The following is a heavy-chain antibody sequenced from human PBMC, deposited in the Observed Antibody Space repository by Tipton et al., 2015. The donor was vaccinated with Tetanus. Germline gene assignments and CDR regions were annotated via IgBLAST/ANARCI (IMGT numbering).Heavy chain of an antibody. Sequence: TLSLTCTVSGGSISSYYWSWIRQPPGKGLEWIGYIYYSGSTNYNPSLKSRVTISVDTSKNQFSLKLSSVTAADTAVYYCARVAAAGTVFGRFDPWGQGTLVSVSS. D-gene: IGHD6-13*01. J-gene: IGHJ5*02. CDR3: ARVAAAGTVFGRFDP. V-gene: IGHV4-59*01. CDR1: GGSISSYY. CDR2: IYYSGST.